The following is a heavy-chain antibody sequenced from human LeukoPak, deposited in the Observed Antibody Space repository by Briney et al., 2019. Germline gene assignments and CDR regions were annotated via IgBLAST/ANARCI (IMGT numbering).Heavy chain of an antibody. Sequence: GGSLRLSCTASGFTFGDYAMTWVRQAPGKGLEWVGFIRSKVYGGTPEYAASVKGRFTISRDNAKNSLYLQMNSLRAEDMALYYCAKGRERVAATGLDPWGQGTLVTVSS. J-gene: IGHJ5*02. CDR3: AKGRERVAATGLDP. CDR1: GFTFGDYA. CDR2: IRSKVYGGTP. V-gene: IGHV3-49*04. D-gene: IGHD2-15*01.